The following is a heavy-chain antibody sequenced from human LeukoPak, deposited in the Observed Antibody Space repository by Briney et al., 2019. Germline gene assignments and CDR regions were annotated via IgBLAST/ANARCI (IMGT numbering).Heavy chain of an antibody. CDR3: ARPTSSGSINS. V-gene: IGHV3-48*01. CDR2: ITGSGVTT. J-gene: IGHJ4*02. CDR1: GFTFNDYD. Sequence: GGSLRLSCAASGFTFNDYDMHWVRQAPGKGLEWVSFITGSGVTTSYTDSVKGRFTISRDSAKHSLFLQMNSLRAEDTAVYYCARPTSSGSINSWGQGTLVTVSS. D-gene: IGHD6-19*01.